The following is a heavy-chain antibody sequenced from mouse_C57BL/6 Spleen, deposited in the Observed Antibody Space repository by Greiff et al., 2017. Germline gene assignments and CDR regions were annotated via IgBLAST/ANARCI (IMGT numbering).Heavy chain of an antibody. CDR1: GFTFSDYG. D-gene: IGHD1-1*01. CDR2: ISSGSSTI. V-gene: IGHV5-17*01. J-gene: IGHJ1*03. Sequence: EVKVEESGGGLVKPGGSLKLSCAASGFTFSDYGMHWVRQAPEKGLEWVAYISSGSSTIYYADTVKGRFTISRDNAKNTLFLQMTSLRSEDTAMYYCASPYYYGSSFWYFDVWGTGTTVTVSS. CDR3: ASPYYYGSSFWYFDV.